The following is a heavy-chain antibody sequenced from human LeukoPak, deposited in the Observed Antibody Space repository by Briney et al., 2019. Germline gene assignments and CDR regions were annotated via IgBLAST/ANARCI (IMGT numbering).Heavy chain of an antibody. Sequence: PGGSLRLSYAASGFTFSSYSMNWVRQAPGKGLEWLAFVRYDGSRKYYADSVEGRFTISRDNSKSTLYLQMNSLRAEDTAVYYCARAGPELWAAAGEGDLDYWGQGTLVTVSS. CDR1: GFTFSSYS. CDR2: VRYDGSRK. J-gene: IGHJ4*02. D-gene: IGHD6-13*01. V-gene: IGHV3-30*02. CDR3: ARAGPELWAAAGEGDLDY.